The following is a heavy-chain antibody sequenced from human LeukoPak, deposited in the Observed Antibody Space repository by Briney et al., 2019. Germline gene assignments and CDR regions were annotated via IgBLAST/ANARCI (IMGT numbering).Heavy chain of an antibody. CDR2: IYTSGST. CDR1: GGSISSGSCY. CDR3: ASAPLDSSGYSMGE. D-gene: IGHD3-22*01. Sequence: SQTLSLTCTVSGGSISSGSCYWSWIRQPAGKGLEWIGRIYTSGSTNYNPSLKSRVTISVDTSKNQFSLKLSSVTAADTAVYYCASAPLDSSGYSMGEWGQGTLVTVSS. V-gene: IGHV4-61*02. J-gene: IGHJ4*02.